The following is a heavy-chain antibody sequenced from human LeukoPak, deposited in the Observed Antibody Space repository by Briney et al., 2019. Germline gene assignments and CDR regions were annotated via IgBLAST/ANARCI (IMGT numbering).Heavy chain of an antibody. D-gene: IGHD2-21*01. J-gene: IGHJ3*02. CDR1: GFTFSSYW. V-gene: IGHV3-7*01. Sequence: GGSLRLSCAASGFTFSSYWMSWVRQAPGKGLEWVANIKQDGSEKYYVDSVKGRFTISRDNAKNSLYLQMNSLRAEDTAVYYCAGDRAYPNDVFNIWGQGTMITVS. CDR3: AGDRAYPNDVFNI. CDR2: IKQDGSEK.